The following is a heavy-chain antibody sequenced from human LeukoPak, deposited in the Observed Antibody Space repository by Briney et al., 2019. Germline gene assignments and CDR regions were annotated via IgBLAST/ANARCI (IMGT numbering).Heavy chain of an antibody. CDR1: GGSISSYY. Sequence: PSETLSLTCTVSGGSISSYYWSWIRQPAGKALEWIGRTHVTGNTNYNPSLKSRVTMSLDTSKNQFSLKLSSVTAADTAVYYCARIPSVFKDSAWYEAWIDPWGPGILVTVSS. CDR3: ARIPSVFKDSAWYEAWIDP. V-gene: IGHV4-4*07. D-gene: IGHD6-19*01. J-gene: IGHJ5*02. CDR2: THVTGNT.